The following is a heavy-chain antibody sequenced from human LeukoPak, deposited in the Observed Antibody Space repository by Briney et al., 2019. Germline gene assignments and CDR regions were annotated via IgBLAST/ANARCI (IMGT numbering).Heavy chain of an antibody. CDR3: ARGGSGTYFLDS. J-gene: IGHJ4*02. D-gene: IGHD1-26*01. CDR1: GFTFNTYS. CDR2: ISSSSSYI. V-gene: IGHV3-21*01. Sequence: KPGGSLRPSCAASGFTFNTYSMNWVRQAPGKGLEWVSSISSSSSYIDYADSGKGRFTISRDNARNSLYLQMNSLRVEDTAVYYCARGGSGTYFLDSWGQGTLVTVSS.